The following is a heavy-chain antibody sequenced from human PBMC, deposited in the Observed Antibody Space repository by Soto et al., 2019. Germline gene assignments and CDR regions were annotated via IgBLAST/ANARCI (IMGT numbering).Heavy chain of an antibody. CDR1: GFTFSSYW. V-gene: IGHV3-74*01. CDR2: INSDGSST. J-gene: IGHJ2*01. Sequence: GGSLRLSCAASGFTFSSYWMHWIRQAPGKGLVWVSRINSDGSSTSYADSVKGRFTISRDNAKNTLYLQMNSLRAEDTAVYYCARGGSLNWYFDLWGRGTLVTVSS. CDR3: ARGGSLNWYFDL. D-gene: IGHD1-26*01.